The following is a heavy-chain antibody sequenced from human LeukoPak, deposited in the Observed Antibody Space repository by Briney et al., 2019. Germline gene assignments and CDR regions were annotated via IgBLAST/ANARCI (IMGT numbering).Heavy chain of an antibody. D-gene: IGHD3-3*01. Sequence: PSETLSLTCTVSGGSISSSSYYKGWIRQPPGKGLEWIGSIYYSGSTYYNPSLKSRVTISVDTSKNQFSLKLSSVTAADTAVYYCARGAPITIFGSLWPIWFDPWGQGTLVTVSS. J-gene: IGHJ5*02. CDR3: ARGAPITIFGSLWPIWFDP. V-gene: IGHV4-39*01. CDR1: GGSISSSSYY. CDR2: IYYSGST.